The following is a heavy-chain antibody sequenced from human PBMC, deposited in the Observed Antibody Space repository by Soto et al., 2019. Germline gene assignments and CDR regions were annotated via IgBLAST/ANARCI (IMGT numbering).Heavy chain of an antibody. D-gene: IGHD3-3*01. J-gene: IGHJ5*01. CDR3: ARDDNIFWIGYYNNWFES. V-gene: IGHV3-7*03. CDR1: GSTFSSYW. Sequence: LRLSCAASGSTFSSYWMSWVRQAPWKGLDWVANIKQDGSEKYYVDSVKGRFTISRDNAKNSLYLQMNSLRAEDTAVYYCARDDNIFWIGYYNNWFESWGQGTLVTVSS. CDR2: IKQDGSEK.